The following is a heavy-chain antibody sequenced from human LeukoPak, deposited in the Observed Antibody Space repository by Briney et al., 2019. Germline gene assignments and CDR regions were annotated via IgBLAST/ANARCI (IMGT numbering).Heavy chain of an antibody. V-gene: IGHV1-2*02. Sequence: ASVKVSCKASGYTFIGYYMHWVRQAPGQGLEWMGWINPNSGGTNYAQKFQGRVTMTRDRSISTAYMELSRLRSDDTAVYYCAKDHTIRSFVSWGLGTLVTVSS. J-gene: IGHJ4*02. CDR2: INPNSGGT. CDR3: AKDHTIRSFVS. CDR1: GYTFIGYY. D-gene: IGHD1-14*01.